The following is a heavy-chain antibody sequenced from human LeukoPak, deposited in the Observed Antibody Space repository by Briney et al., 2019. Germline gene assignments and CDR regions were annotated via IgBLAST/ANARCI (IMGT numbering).Heavy chain of an antibody. V-gene: IGHV1-2*02. D-gene: IGHD6-13*01. CDR2: INPNSGGT. CDR1: GYTFTGYY. J-gene: IGHJ6*02. CDR3: ARDKSYSSSWYHGMDV. Sequence: VKVSCKASGYTFTGYYMHWVRQAPGQGLGWMGWINPNSGGTNYAQKFQGRVTMTRDTSISTAYMELSRLRSDDTAVYYCARDKSYSSSWYHGMDVWGQGTTVTVSS.